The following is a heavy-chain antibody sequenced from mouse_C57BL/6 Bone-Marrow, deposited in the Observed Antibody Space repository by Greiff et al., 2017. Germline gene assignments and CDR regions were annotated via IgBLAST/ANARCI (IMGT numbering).Heavy chain of an antibody. CDR1: GYTFTSYW. Sequence: QVHVKQSGAELAKPGASVKLSCKASGYTFTSYWMHWVKQRPGQGLEWIGYINPSSGYTKYNQKFKDKATLTADKSSSTAYMQLSSLTYEDSAVYYCARCYGSRDYAMDYWGQGTSVTVSS. CDR3: ARCYGSRDYAMDY. CDR2: INPSSGYT. D-gene: IGHD1-1*01. J-gene: IGHJ4*01. V-gene: IGHV1-7*01.